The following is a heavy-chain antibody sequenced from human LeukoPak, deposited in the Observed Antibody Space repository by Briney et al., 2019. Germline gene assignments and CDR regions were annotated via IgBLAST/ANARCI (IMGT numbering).Heavy chain of an antibody. CDR3: ARADVDGAPTTVTTIDY. V-gene: IGHV3-21*01. J-gene: IGHJ4*02. CDR1: GFPFSSYW. D-gene: IGHD4-17*01. CDR2: ISSSSSYI. Sequence: GGSLRLSCAASGFPFSSYWMHWVRQAPGKGLEWVSSISSSSSYIYYADSVKGRFTISRDNAKNSLYLQMNSLRAEDTAVYYCARADVDGAPTTVTTIDYWGQGTLVTVSS.